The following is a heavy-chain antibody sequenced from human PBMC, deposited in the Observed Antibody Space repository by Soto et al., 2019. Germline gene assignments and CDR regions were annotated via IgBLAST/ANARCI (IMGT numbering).Heavy chain of an antibody. D-gene: IGHD2-21*01. Sequence: QVVLVQSGAEVKKPGDSVKVSCKSSGYKFTDYYIHWVRQAPGQGPEWMGWVNPKRGDAVYAQKFQGWVTMTRDTAPTRADLKVNRLKHADTAVYYCAGDQGLPGPYCYFDLWGRGTLVTVSS. CDR1: GYKFTDYY. CDR2: VNPKRGDA. V-gene: IGHV1-2*04. J-gene: IGHJ2*01. CDR3: AGDQGLPGPYCYFDL.